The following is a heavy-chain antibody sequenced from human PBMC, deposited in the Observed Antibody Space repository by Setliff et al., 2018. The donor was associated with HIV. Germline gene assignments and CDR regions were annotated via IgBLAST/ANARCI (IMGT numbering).Heavy chain of an antibody. CDR1: GFNFNNKN. Sequence: GGSLRLSCAASGFNFNNKNMSWVRLAPGNGMEWVSSISGSDYPYYADSVKGRFTISRDNSKNTLFLQMDSLRAEDTALYYCAKQRYYDGNDGFDVWGQGTMVTVSS. V-gene: IGHV3-23*01. D-gene: IGHD3-3*01. CDR3: AKQRYYDGNDGFDV. J-gene: IGHJ3*01. CDR2: ISGSDYP.